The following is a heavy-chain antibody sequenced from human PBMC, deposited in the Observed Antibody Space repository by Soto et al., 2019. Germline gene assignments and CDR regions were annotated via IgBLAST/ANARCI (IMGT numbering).Heavy chain of an antibody. Sequence: PGGPLRVSRSASGVTFSNYGMHWVRQAPGKGLEWVAVISYDGSKEYYADSVKGRFTISRDNSKNTLYLQVNSLRAEDTALYYCAKARDTMIRVVIQTIDYWGQGSLVTVSS. CDR1: GVTFSNYG. V-gene: IGHV3-30*18. CDR3: AKARDTMIRVVIQTIDY. CDR2: ISYDGSKE. D-gene: IGHD3-22*01. J-gene: IGHJ4*02.